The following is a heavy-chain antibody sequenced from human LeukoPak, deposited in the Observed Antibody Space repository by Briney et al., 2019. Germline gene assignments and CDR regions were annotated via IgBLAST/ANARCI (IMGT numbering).Heavy chain of an antibody. V-gene: IGHV3-23*01. CDR3: ARGRDPQSMIVVVHTGAFDI. CDR2: ISGSGGST. Sequence: GGSLRLSCAASGFTFSSYAMSWVRQAPGKGLEWVSAISGSGGSTYYADSVKGRFTISRDNSKNTLYLQMNSLRAEDTAVYYCARGRDPQSMIVVVHTGAFDIWGQGTMVTVSS. CDR1: GFTFSSYA. J-gene: IGHJ3*02. D-gene: IGHD3-22*01.